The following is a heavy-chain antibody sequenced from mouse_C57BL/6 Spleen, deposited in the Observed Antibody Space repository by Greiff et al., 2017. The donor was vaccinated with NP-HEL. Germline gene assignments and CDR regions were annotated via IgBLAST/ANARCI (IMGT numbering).Heavy chain of an antibody. Sequence: QVQLQQPGAELVKPGASVKVSCKASGYTFTSYWMHWVKQRPGQGLEWIGRIHPSDSVTNYNQKFKGKATLTVDKSSSTAYMQLSSLTSEDSAVYYCAMAYYDYDQWFAYWGQGTLVTVSA. CDR1: GYTFTSYW. D-gene: IGHD2-4*01. CDR3: AMAYYDYDQWFAY. J-gene: IGHJ3*01. CDR2: IHPSDSVT. V-gene: IGHV1-74*01.